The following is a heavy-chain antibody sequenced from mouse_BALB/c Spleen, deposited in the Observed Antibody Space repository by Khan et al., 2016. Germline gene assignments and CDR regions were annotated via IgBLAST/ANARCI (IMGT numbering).Heavy chain of an antibody. D-gene: IGHD1-1*01. V-gene: IGHV4-1*02. CDR2: INPDSSTI. CDR1: GVDFSRYW. CDR3: ARAGYYGYLAY. Sequence: AASGVDFSRYWMSWVRQAPGKGLEWIGEINPDSSTINYTPSLNDKFIISRDNAKNTLYLQMSNVRSEDTALYYCARAGYYGYLAYWGQGTLVTSSA. J-gene: IGHJ3*01.